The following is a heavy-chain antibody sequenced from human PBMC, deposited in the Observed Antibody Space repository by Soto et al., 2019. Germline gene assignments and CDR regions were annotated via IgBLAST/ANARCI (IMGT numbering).Heavy chain of an antibody. D-gene: IGHD2-21*01. CDR2: VGGGGSDT. CDR3: AKDFIPRNSIYDPFDI. CDR1: GFNFANYA. V-gene: IGHV3-23*01. J-gene: IGHJ3*02. Sequence: EGRLLESGGGLVQPGGSLEVSCRASGFNFANYAMSWVRQAPGKGPEWVSSVGGGGSDTKYADSVRGRFTISRDDSKNTLFLDMNGLRAEDTAIYFCAKDFIPRNSIYDPFDIWGQGTTVTVSS.